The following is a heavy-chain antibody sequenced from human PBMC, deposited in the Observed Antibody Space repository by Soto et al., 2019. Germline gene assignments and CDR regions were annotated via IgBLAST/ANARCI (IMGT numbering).Heavy chain of an antibody. J-gene: IGHJ4*02. Sequence: SETLSLTCAVYGGSFSGYYWTWIRQPPGTGLEWIGEINHSGSTNYNPSLKSRVTISVDTSKNQFSLKLTSVTAADTAVYYCARVELYLGLDSWGQGTLVTVSS. D-gene: IGHD2-15*01. V-gene: IGHV4-34*01. CDR2: INHSGST. CDR3: ARVELYLGLDS. CDR1: GGSFSGYY.